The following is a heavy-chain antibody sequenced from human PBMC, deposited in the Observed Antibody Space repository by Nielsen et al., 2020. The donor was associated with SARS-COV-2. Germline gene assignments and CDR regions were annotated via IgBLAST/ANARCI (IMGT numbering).Heavy chain of an antibody. Sequence: AGSLRLSCAASGFTFHDYAMHWVRQAPGQGLERVSLINWCAGSTYYADSVKGRFTISRDNRQNSLYLQMNSLRAEDTALYYCAKGYSSSWSTFDYWGRGTLVTVSS. D-gene: IGHD6-13*01. CDR3: AKGYSSSWSTFDY. CDR1: GFTFHDYA. J-gene: IGHJ4*02. V-gene: IGHV3-43D*03. CDR2: INWCAGST.